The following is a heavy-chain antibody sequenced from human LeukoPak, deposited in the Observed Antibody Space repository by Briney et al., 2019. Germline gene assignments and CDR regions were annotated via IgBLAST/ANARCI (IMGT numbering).Heavy chain of an antibody. D-gene: IGHD3-22*01. CDR2: IYSGGST. V-gene: IGHV3-66*01. CDR3: ARTTYYYDSRYFDY. CDR1: GFTFSSYA. J-gene: IGHJ4*02. Sequence: GGSLRLSCAASGFTFSSYAMSWVRQAPGKGLEWVSVIYSGGSTYYADSVKGRFTISRDNSKNTLYLQMNSLRAEDTAVYYCARTTYYYDSRYFDYWGQGTLVTVSS.